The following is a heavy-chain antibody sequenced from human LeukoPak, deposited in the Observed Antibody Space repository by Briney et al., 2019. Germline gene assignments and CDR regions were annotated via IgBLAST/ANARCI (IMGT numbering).Heavy chain of an antibody. CDR2: IWYDGSNK. CDR1: GFTFSSYG. J-gene: IGHJ4*02. CDR3: ARDLDPGDYYFDY. Sequence: GGSLRLSCAASGFTFSSYGMHWVRQALGKGLEWVAVIWYDGSNKYYADSVKGRFTISRDNSKNTLYLQMNSLRAEDTAVYYCARDLDPGDYYFDYWGQGTLVTVSS. D-gene: IGHD3-10*01. V-gene: IGHV3-33*01.